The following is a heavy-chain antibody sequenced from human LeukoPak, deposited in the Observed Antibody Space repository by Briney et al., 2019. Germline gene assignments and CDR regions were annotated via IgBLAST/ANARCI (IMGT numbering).Heavy chain of an antibody. V-gene: IGHV3-23*01. Sequence: GGSLRLSCAASGFTFSSYAMSWVRQAPGKGLEWVSAISGSGGSTYYADSVKGRFTISRDNSKNTLYLQMNSLRAEDTAVYYCARGSRGSGYFEYFQHWGQGTLVTVSS. J-gene: IGHJ1*01. CDR2: ISGSGGST. CDR3: ARGSRGSGYFEYFQH. CDR1: GFTFSSYA. D-gene: IGHD3-10*01.